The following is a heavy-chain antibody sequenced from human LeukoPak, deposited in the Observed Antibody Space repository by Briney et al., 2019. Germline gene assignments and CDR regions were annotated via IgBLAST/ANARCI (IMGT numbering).Heavy chain of an antibody. CDR2: INWNGGST. V-gene: IGHV3-20*04. Sequence: GGSLRLSCAASGFTFDDYGMSWVRQAPGKGLEWVSGINWNGGSTGYADSVKGRFTISRDNAKNSLYLQMNSLRAEDTALYYCARGGGSGSYWYFDYWGQGTLVTVSS. J-gene: IGHJ4*02. CDR3: ARGGGSGSYWYFDY. D-gene: IGHD3-10*01. CDR1: GFTFDDYG.